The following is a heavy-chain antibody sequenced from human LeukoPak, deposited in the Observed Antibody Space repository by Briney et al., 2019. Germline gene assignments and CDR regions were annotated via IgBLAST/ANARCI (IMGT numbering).Heavy chain of an antibody. CDR1: GYTFTSYD. CDR2: TNPNSGGT. D-gene: IGHD4-11*01. Sequence: GASVKVSCKASGYTFTSYDINWVRQATGQGLEWMGWTNPNSGGTNYAQKFQGRVTMTRDTSISTAYMELSRLRSDDTAVYYCARWDEGLPLWGQGTLVTVSS. V-gene: IGHV1-2*02. CDR3: ARWDEGLPL. J-gene: IGHJ4*02.